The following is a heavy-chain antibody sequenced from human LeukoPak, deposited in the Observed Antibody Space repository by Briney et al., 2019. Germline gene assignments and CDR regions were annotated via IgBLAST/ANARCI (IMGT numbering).Heavy chain of an antibody. CDR3: AKDLSGSSIERGYMDV. V-gene: IGHV3-23*01. Sequence: PGGSLRLSCAASGFTFSKFWVSWVRQAPGKGLEWVSAIGGSGDSTYYAVSVKGRFTISRDNSKNTLYLQMNSLRAEDTAVYYCAKDLSGSSIERGYMDVWGKGTTVTVSS. J-gene: IGHJ6*03. CDR1: GFTFSKFW. CDR2: IGGSGDST. D-gene: IGHD1-26*01.